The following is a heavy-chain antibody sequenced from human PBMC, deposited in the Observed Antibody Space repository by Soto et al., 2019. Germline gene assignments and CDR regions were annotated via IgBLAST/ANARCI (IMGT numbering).Heavy chain of an antibody. Sequence: EVQLVESGGGLVQPGGSLRLSCAASGFTFSNYWMHWVRQAPGKGLVWVSRINSDESRTSYADSVKGRFTISRDNAKNTGYLQMNSLRAEDKGEYYCAGGTDYWGQGTLVTVSS. CDR3: AGGTDY. J-gene: IGHJ4*02. CDR2: INSDESRT. CDR1: GFTFSNYW. V-gene: IGHV3-74*01.